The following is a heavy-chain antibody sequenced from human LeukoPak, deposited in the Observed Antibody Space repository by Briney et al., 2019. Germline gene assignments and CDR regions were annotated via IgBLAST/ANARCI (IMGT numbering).Heavy chain of an antibody. J-gene: IGHJ4*02. CDR2: TYYRSKWYN. D-gene: IGHD2-2*01. V-gene: IGHV6-1*01. CDR1: GDSVSSNSAA. Sequence: SQTLSLTCAISGDSVSSNSAAWNWIRQSPSRGLEWLGRTYYRSKWYNDYAVSVKSRITINPDTSKNQFSLQLNSVTAADTAVYYCASLESGSTSCYRYWGQGTLVTVSS. CDR3: ASLESGSTSCYRY.